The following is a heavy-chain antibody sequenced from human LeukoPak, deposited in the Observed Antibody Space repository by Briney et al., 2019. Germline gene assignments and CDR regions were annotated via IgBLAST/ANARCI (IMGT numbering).Heavy chain of an antibody. CDR3: AKTDYGDYGNWFDP. D-gene: IGHD4-17*01. J-gene: IGHJ5*02. Sequence: GGSLRLSCAASGFTFNTYAMHWVRQAPGKGLEWVAVISYDGSNKYYADSVKGRFTISRDNSKNTLYLQMNSLRAEDTAVYYCAKTDYGDYGNWFDPWGQGTLVTVSS. CDR2: ISYDGSNK. V-gene: IGHV3-30*04. CDR1: GFTFNTYA.